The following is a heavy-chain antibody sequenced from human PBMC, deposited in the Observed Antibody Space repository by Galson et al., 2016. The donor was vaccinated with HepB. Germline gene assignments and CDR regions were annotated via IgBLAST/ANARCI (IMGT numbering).Heavy chain of an antibody. J-gene: IGHJ4*02. CDR1: GFTFIIYY. CDR3: VKDRSIRGADYFDS. CDR2: ISSDGGTT. V-gene: IGHV3-64D*06. Sequence: SLRLSCAASGFTFIIYYMHWARRAPGRGLEFVSAISSDGGTTYYADSVRGRFTISRDNSKKTLYLQMSSLRPEDTAVYYCVKDRSIRGADYFDSGGQGTLVTVSS. D-gene: IGHD2-21*01.